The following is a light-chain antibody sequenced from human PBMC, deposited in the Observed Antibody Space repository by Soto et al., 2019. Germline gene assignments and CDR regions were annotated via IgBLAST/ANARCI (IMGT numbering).Light chain of an antibody. CDR3: QQYNSYSWK. Sequence: DIQMTQSPSSLSASVGDRFTITCRASQSISSWLAWYQQKPGKAPKLLIYKASSLESGVPSRFSGSGSGTEFTLTISSLQPDDFATYYCQQYNSYSWKVGQGTKVDIK. J-gene: IGKJ1*01. CDR2: KAS. V-gene: IGKV1-5*03. CDR1: QSISSW.